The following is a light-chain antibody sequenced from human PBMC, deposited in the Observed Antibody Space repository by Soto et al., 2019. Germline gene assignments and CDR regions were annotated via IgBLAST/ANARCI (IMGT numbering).Light chain of an antibody. J-gene: IGKJ1*01. V-gene: IGKV3-20*01. Sequence: EIVLTQSPGTLSLSPGERATLSCRASQSVSSSYLAWYQQKPGQAPRLISYGTASRATAIPDRFSGSGSGTDFTLTISRLEPEDFAVYYCQQYGSSSWTFGQGTKVAIK. CDR3: QQYGSSSWT. CDR2: GTA. CDR1: QSVSSSY.